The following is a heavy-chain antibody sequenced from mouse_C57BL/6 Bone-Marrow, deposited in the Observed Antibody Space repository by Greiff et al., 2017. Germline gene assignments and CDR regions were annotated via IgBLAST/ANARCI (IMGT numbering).Heavy chain of an antibody. CDR1: GFNIKDDY. V-gene: IGHV14-4*01. Sequence: EVQLQQSGAELVRPGASVKLSCTASGFNIKDDYMHWVKQRPEQGLEWIGWIDPETGDTEYASKFQGKATITADTSSNTAYLQLSSLTSEDTAVYYFTTYRHYYGSSAWFAYWGQGTLVTVSA. CDR2: IDPETGDT. CDR3: TTYRHYYGSSAWFAY. J-gene: IGHJ3*01. D-gene: IGHD1-1*01.